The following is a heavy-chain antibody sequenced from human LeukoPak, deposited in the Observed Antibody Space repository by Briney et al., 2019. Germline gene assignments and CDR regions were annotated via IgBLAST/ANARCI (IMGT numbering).Heavy chain of an antibody. D-gene: IGHD2-2*02. V-gene: IGHV3-11*06. Sequence: GGSLRLSCAASGFTFSDYYMSWIRQAPGKGLECVSYISSSSSYTNYADSVKGRFTISRDNAKNSLCLQMNSLRAEDTAVYYCARVSPAAINGMDVWGTGTTVTVSS. CDR2: ISSSSSYT. J-gene: IGHJ6*04. CDR1: GFTFSDYY. CDR3: ARVSPAAINGMDV.